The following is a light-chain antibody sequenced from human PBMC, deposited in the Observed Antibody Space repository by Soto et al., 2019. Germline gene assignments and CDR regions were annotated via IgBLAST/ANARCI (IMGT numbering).Light chain of an antibody. Sequence: QSVLTQPPSVSGAPGQRVTISCTGSSSNIGAGYDVHWYQQLPGTAPKLLIYGNSNRPSGVPDRFSGSKSGTSASLAITGLQAEGEVDYYCQSYDSSLSGYVVFGGGTKVTVL. V-gene: IGLV1-40*01. J-gene: IGLJ2*01. CDR3: QSYDSSLSGYVV. CDR2: GNS. CDR1: SSNIGAGYD.